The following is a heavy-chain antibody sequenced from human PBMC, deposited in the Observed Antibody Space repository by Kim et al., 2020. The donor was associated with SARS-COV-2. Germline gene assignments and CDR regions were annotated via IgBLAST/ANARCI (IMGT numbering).Heavy chain of an antibody. J-gene: IGHJ2*01. Sequence: GGSLRLSCAASGFIFSNYAMNWVRLAPGKGLEWVSAISASGDRTYYVDSEKGRFTISRDNSNLYLQMNSLRAEDTAIYYCAKYVVVAGTRYFELWGRGTL. D-gene: IGHD2-15*01. CDR1: GFIFSNYA. V-gene: IGHV3-23*01. CDR3: AKYVVVAGTRYFEL. CDR2: ISASGDRT.